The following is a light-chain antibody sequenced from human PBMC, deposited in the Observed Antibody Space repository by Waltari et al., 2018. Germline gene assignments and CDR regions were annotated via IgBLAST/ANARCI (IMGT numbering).Light chain of an antibody. J-gene: IGLJ1*01. Sequence: SYVLTQPPSLSVAPGQTARITCGGDNIGIKSVPWFPQRPGQAPVLVVYDVRDRPSGIPERFSGATSGNTATLTISGVGAGDEADYYCQVWDGSSAHYVFGTGTKVTVL. V-gene: IGLV3-21*02. CDR3: QVWDGSSAHYV. CDR2: DVR. CDR1: NIGIKS.